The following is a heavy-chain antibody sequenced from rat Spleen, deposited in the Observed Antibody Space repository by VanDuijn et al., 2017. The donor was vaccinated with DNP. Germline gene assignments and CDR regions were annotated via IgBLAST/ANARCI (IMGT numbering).Heavy chain of an antibody. D-gene: IGHD1-11*01. J-gene: IGHJ4*01. CDR2: INKDSSTI. V-gene: IGHV4-2*01. Sequence: APGKGLEWIGEINKDSSTINYTPSLKDKFTISRDNAQNTLYLQMSKLGSEDTAIYYCARAGGGYSQSGLYYYAMDAWGQGTSVTVSS. CDR3: ARAGGGYSQSGLYYYAMDA.